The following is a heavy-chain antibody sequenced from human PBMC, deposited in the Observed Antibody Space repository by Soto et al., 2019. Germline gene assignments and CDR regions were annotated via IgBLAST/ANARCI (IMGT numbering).Heavy chain of an antibody. J-gene: IGHJ4*02. Sequence: QVQLVQSGAEVKKPESSVKVSCKAPGGTFSTYAISWVRQAPGQGLEWMGGIIPMFGTANYAPSFQDRVTITADESTNTVYMELSSLRTAATAPYFCASGIKLRLRRINNGYSGWGQGNLVTVSS. CDR1: GGTFSTYA. CDR3: ASGIKLRLRRINNGYSG. V-gene: IGHV1-69*12. CDR2: IIPMFGTA. D-gene: IGHD5-12*01.